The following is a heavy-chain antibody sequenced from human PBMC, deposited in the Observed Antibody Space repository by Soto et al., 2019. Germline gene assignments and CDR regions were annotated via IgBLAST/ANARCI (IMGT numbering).Heavy chain of an antibody. CDR3: ARAFVPAFDI. V-gene: IGHV4-34*01. CDR2: INHSGST. Sequence: PSETLSLTCAVYGGSFSGYYWSWIRQPPGKGLEWIGEINHSGSTNYNPSLKSRVTISVDTSKNQFSLKLSSVTAADTAVYYCARAFVPAFDIWGQGTMVTVSS. CDR1: GGSFSGYY. J-gene: IGHJ3*02. D-gene: IGHD3-16*02.